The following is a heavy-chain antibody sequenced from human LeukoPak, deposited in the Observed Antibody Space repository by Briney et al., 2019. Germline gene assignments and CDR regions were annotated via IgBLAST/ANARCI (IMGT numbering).Heavy chain of an antibody. CDR3: ATDWGDIVVVPGAFDI. V-gene: IGHV1-18*01. CDR2: ISAYNGNT. CDR1: GYTFTSYG. J-gene: IGHJ3*02. D-gene: IGHD2-2*01. Sequence: ASVKVSCKASGYTFTSYGISWVRQAPGQGLEWMGWISAYNGNTNYAQKLQGRVTMTEDTSTDTAYMELSSLRSEDTAAYYCATDWGDIVVVPGAFDIWGQGTMVTVSS.